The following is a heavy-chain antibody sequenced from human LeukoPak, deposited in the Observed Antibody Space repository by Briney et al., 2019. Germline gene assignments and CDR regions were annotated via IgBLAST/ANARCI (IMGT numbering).Heavy chain of an antibody. CDR2: IKSKTDGGTT. J-gene: IGHJ4*02. CDR1: GFTFSNAW. V-gene: IGHV3-15*01. D-gene: IGHD5-12*01. Sequence: GGSLRLSCAASGFTFSNAWMSWVRQAPGKGLEWVGRIKSKTDGGTTDYAAPVKGRFTISRDDSKNTLYLQMNSLKTEDTAVYYCTTSNSGYDYLFDYWGQGTLVTVSS. CDR3: TTSNSGYDYLFDY.